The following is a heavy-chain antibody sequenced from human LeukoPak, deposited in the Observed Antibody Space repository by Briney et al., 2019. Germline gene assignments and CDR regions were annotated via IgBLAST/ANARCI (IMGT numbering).Heavy chain of an antibody. V-gene: IGHV1-46*01. D-gene: IGHD5-24*01. J-gene: IGHJ4*02. CDR2: INPSGGST. Sequence: ASVKVSCKASGYTFTSYYMHWVRQAPGQGLEWMGLINPSGGSTSYPQKFQGRVTMTRDTSTSTVYMELSSLRSEDTAVYYCARAIRDGYNPRDCDYWGPGTLVTVSS. CDR3: ARAIRDGYNPRDCDY. CDR1: GYTFTSYY.